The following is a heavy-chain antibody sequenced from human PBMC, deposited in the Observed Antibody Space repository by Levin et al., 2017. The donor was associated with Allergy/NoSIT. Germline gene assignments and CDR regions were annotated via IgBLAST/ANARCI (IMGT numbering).Heavy chain of an antibody. CDR1: GGSISSYH. V-gene: IGHV4-59*01. CDR2: IYYSGST. Sequence: SETLSLTCTVSGGSISSYHWSWIRQPPGKGLQWIGYIYYSGSTKYNPSLKSRVTISVDTSKNQFSLKLSSVTAADTAVYYCARDRVIAVAGTKDKYYYYGMDVWGQGTTVTVSS. J-gene: IGHJ6*02. D-gene: IGHD6-19*01. CDR3: ARDRVIAVAGTKDKYYYYGMDV.